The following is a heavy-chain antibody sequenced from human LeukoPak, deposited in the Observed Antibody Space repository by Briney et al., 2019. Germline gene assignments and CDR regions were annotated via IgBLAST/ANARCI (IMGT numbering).Heavy chain of an antibody. V-gene: IGHV3-13*01. CDR1: GFTFSNYD. J-gene: IGHJ4*02. D-gene: IGHD2-15*01. CDR3: VRVVPYCSGGSCSPYFDY. Sequence: GGSLRLSCAASGFTFSNYDMHWVRQATGKGLEWVSAICFAGDTYYPGSVKGRFTISRENVKNSLYLQMNSLRAEDTAVYYCVRVVPYCSGGSCSPYFDYWGQGTLVTVSS. CDR2: ICFAGDT.